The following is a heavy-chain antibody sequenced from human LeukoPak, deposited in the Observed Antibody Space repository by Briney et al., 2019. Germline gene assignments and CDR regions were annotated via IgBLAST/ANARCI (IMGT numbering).Heavy chain of an antibody. CDR2: ISGSGGST. Sequence: QPGGSLRLSCAASGFTFSSYAMSWVRQAPGKGLEWVSAISGSGGSTYYADSVKGRFTISRGNSKNTLYLQMNSLRAEDTAVYYCTATSGIAAAGMTGFDYWGQGTLVTVSS. J-gene: IGHJ4*02. CDR3: TATSGIAAAGMTGFDY. V-gene: IGHV3-23*01. CDR1: GFTFSSYA. D-gene: IGHD6-13*01.